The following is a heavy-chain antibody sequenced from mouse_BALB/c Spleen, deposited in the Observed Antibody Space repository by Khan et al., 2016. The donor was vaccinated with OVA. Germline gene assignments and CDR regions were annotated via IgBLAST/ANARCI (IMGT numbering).Heavy chain of an antibody. Sequence: QIQLVQSGPELKKPGETVKISCKASGYTFTNSGMNWVKQAPGEGLKWMGWINTYTGEPTYADDFKGRFAFSLETSASTAYLQINNLKSEDTATYFCARPPYFSYVLVYWGQGTSVTVSS. D-gene: IGHD2-10*01. J-gene: IGHJ4*01. V-gene: IGHV9-3-1*01. CDR3: ARPPYFSYVLVY. CDR2: INTYTGEP. CDR1: GYTFTNSG.